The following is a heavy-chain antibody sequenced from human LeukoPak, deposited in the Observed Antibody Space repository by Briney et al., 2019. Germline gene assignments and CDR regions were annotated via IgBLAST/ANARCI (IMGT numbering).Heavy chain of an antibody. CDR2: IRSKAYGGAT. J-gene: IGHJ4*02. D-gene: IGHD1-26*01. V-gene: IGHV3-49*04. Sequence: PGRSLRLSCTASGFTFGDYAMSWVRQAPGKGLEWVGFIRSKAYGGATEYAASVKGRFTISRDDSKSIAYLQMNSLKTEDTAVYYCTSLRGGYSYWGQGTLVTVSS. CDR3: TSLRGGYSY. CDR1: GFTFGDYA.